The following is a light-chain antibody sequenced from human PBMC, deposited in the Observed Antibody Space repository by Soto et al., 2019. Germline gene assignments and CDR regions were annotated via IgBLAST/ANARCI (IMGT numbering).Light chain of an antibody. V-gene: IGKV1-39*01. J-gene: IGKJ5*01. Sequence: DLQMTQSPSSLSASVGDRVTITCRASQSSSSYLNWYQQKPGKAPKILIYDASSLQSGVPSRFSGSVSRTDFTLTISSLQPEDFASYYCQQSYSTITCGQGTRLEIK. CDR2: DAS. CDR1: QSSSSY. CDR3: QQSYSTIT.